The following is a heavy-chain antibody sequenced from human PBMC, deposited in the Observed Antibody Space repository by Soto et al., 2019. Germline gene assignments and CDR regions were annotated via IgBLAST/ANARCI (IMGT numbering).Heavy chain of an antibody. V-gene: IGHV3-23*01. Sequence: EVQLLESGGGLVQPGGSLRLSCAASGFTFSSYAMSWVRQAPGKGLEWVSAISGSGGSTYYADSVKGRFTISRDNSKNTLYLQMNSLRAEDTAVYYCAKDTEESADETRYFDLWGRGTLVTVSS. D-gene: IGHD3-10*01. J-gene: IGHJ2*01. CDR3: AKDTEESADETRYFDL. CDR1: GFTFSSYA. CDR2: ISGSGGST.